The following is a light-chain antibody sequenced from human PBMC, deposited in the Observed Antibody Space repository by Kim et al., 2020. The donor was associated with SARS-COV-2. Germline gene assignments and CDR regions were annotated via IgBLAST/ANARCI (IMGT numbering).Light chain of an antibody. CDR2: DAS. V-gene: IGKV3-11*01. CDR1: QSVARY. CDR3: QQRGNWPLT. Sequence: CYPGERATLSCRASQSVARYLAWYQQNPGQAPRLLIYDASNRATGIPARFSGSGSGTDFTLTIGSLEPEDFAVYYCQQRGNWPLTFGGGTKVDIK. J-gene: IGKJ4*01.